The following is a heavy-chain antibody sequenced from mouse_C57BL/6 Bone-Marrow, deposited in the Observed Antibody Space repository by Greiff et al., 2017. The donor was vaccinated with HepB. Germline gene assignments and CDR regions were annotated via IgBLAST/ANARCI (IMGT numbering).Heavy chain of an antibody. CDR3: ARVYYGNYNGDFDY. J-gene: IGHJ2*01. CDR2: INPNYGTT. CDR1: GYSFTDYN. V-gene: IGHV1-39*01. D-gene: IGHD2-1*01. Sequence: EVKLMESGPELVKPGASVKISCKASGYSFTDYNMNWVKQSNGKSLEWIGVINPNYGTTSYNQKFKGKATLTVDQSSSTAYMQLNSLTSEDSAVYYCARVYYGNYNGDFDYWGQGTTLTVSS.